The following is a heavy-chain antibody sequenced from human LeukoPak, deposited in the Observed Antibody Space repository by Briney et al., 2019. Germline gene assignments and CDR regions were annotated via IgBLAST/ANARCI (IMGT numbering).Heavy chain of an antibody. J-gene: IGHJ4*02. CDR2: ISASGAST. D-gene: IGHD6-19*01. Sequence: GGSLRLSCAASEFTFSIYAMSWVRQAPGRGLEWVSGISASGASTYYADSVKGRFTISRDNSKNTLYLQMNSLRADDSAVYFCAEGGIAVTGDFDYWGQGTLVTVSS. CDR1: EFTFSIYA. CDR3: AEGGIAVTGDFDY. V-gene: IGHV3-23*01.